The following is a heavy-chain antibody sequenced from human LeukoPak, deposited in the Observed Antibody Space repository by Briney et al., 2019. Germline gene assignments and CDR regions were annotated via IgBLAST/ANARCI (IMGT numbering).Heavy chain of an antibody. J-gene: IGHJ4*02. D-gene: IGHD4-11*01. Sequence: ASVKVYCKTSGYTFTDYYIHWVQQAPGQGLGWMGWINPNSGETNSAQKFQGRVTMTGDTSISTAYMELRRVTSDDTAVYYCARDRDYSNTERGFDYWGQGTLVTVSS. CDR2: INPNSGET. CDR3: ARDRDYSNTERGFDY. CDR1: GYTFTDYY. V-gene: IGHV1-2*02.